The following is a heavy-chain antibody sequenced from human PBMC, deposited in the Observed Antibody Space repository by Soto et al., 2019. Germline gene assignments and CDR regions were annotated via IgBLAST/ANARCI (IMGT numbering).Heavy chain of an antibody. CDR1: ELTFTTYW. CDR3: AGGSGWESES. J-gene: IGHJ4*02. Sequence: EVQLVESGGGLVQPGGSLRLSCAVSELTFTTYWMTWVRQAPGKGLEWVANIKEDGGQKNYLESVRGRFTISRDNAKKSLFLEMSSLRVEDTAVYFCAGGSGWESESWGQGTLVTVSS. V-gene: IGHV3-7*05. D-gene: IGHD6-19*01. CDR2: IKEDGGQK.